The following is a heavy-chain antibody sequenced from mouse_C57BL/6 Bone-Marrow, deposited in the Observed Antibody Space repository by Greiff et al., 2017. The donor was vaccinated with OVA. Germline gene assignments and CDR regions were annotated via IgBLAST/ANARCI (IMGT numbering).Heavy chain of an antibody. V-gene: IGHV1-31*01. Sequence: EVQLVESGPELVKPGASVKISCKASGYSFTGYYMHWVKQSHGNILDWIGYIYPYNGVSSYNQKFKGKATLSVDNSSSTAYMELRSLTSEDAAVYYCARETAHYAMDYWGQGTSVTVSS. CDR3: ARETAHYAMDY. J-gene: IGHJ4*01. CDR1: GYSFTGYY. D-gene: IGHD3-2*01. CDR2: IYPYNGVS.